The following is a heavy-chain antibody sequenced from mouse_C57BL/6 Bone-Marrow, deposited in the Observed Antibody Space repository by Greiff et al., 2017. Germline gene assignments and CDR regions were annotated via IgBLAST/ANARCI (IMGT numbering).Heavy chain of an antibody. Sequence: VQLQQSGAELVRPGASVKLSCKASGYTFTDYYINWVKQRPGQGLEWIVRIYPGSGNTYYNEKFKGKATLTAEKSSSTAYMQLSSLTSEDSAVYFCARSGAMDYWGQGTSVTVSS. CDR2: IYPGSGNT. V-gene: IGHV1-76*01. D-gene: IGHD3-1*01. CDR3: ARSGAMDY. J-gene: IGHJ4*01. CDR1: GYTFTDYY.